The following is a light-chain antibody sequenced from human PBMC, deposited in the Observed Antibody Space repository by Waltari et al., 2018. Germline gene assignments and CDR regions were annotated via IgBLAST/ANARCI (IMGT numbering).Light chain of an antibody. CDR3: HHRSDWLT. Sequence: EIVLTQSAATLSLSPGERATLSCRASQGVTSYLTRYRQKPGQAPRLLIYDASNRATGIPARFSGSGPATDFTLTISSLEPEDFAVYYCHHRSDWLTFGGGTKVEIK. CDR2: DAS. J-gene: IGKJ4*01. V-gene: IGKV3D-11*01. CDR1: QGVTSY.